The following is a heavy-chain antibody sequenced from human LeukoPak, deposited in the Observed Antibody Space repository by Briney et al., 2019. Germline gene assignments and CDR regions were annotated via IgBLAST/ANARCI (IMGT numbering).Heavy chain of an antibody. Sequence: SETLSLTCTVSGGSISSYYWSWIRQPAGKGLEWIGYIYYSGSTNYNPSLKSRVTISVDTSKNQFSLKLNSVTPEDTAVYYCARDHPTSGYDAGGTLQATYYFDYWGQGTLVTVSS. CDR1: GGSISSYY. CDR3: ARDHPTSGYDAGGTLQATYYFDY. CDR2: IYYSGST. J-gene: IGHJ4*02. V-gene: IGHV4-59*12. D-gene: IGHD5-12*01.